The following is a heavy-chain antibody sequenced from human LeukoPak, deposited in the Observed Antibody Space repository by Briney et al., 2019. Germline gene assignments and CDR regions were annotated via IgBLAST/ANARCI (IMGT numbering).Heavy chain of an antibody. Sequence: PWGSLRLSCAASGCTFRSYWMHWVRQAPGKGLVWVARINNDGSTTTYADSVKGRFTISRDNAKHTLYLQMNRLRAEATDVYYCARASEGGFDYWGQGTLVTVSS. V-gene: IGHV3-74*01. CDR3: ARASEGGFDY. CDR2: INNDGSTT. CDR1: GCTFRSYW. D-gene: IGHD3-16*01. J-gene: IGHJ4*02.